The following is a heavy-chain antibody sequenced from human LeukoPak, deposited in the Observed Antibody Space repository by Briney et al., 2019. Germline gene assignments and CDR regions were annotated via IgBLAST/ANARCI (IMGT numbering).Heavy chain of an antibody. Sequence: GGSLRLSCAASGFTFSSYAMHWARQAPGKGLEWVAVISYDGSNKYYADSVKGRFTISRDNSKNTLYLQMNSLRAEDTAVYYCASMEYDSSGRKSRTPFDYWGQGTLVTVSS. CDR3: ASMEYDSSGRKSRTPFDY. V-gene: IGHV3-30*04. J-gene: IGHJ4*02. CDR2: ISYDGSNK. CDR1: GFTFSSYA. D-gene: IGHD3-22*01.